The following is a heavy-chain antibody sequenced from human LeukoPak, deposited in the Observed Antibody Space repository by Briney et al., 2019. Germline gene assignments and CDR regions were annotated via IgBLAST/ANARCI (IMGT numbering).Heavy chain of an antibody. Sequence: GGSLGLSCAASGFTVSSDYMSWVRQAPGKGLEWVSVIYSDGSTYYADSVKGRFSISRDSSKNTLYLQMNSLRAEDTAVYYCASHTVSRSPRGQGTLVTVSS. J-gene: IGHJ5*02. D-gene: IGHD4-11*01. CDR2: IYSDGST. CDR1: GFTVSSDY. V-gene: IGHV3-53*01. CDR3: ASHTVSRSP.